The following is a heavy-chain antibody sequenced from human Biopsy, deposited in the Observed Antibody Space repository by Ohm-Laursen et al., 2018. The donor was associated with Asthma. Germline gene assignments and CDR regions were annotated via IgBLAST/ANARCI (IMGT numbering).Heavy chain of an antibody. Sequence: SVKVSCNTSGYTFNSAGITWVRQAPGQGLEWMGWISVYNGNTKVAQKLQDRVTMITDTSTSTAYMELRGLRSDDTAVYFCARAVDYSHYYGIDVWGQGTTVTVS. CDR3: ARAVDYSHYYGIDV. V-gene: IGHV1-18*01. CDR2: ISVYNGNT. D-gene: IGHD3-10*01. J-gene: IGHJ6*02. CDR1: GYTFNSAG.